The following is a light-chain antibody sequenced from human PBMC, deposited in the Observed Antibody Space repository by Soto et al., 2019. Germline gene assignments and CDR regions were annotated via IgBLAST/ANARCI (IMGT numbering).Light chain of an antibody. CDR2: EGS. CDR1: SSDVGSDNL. Sequence: QSVLTQPASVSGSPGQSITISCTGTSSDVGSDNLVSWYQQHPGKAPKLMIYEGSKRPSGVSNRFSGSKSGNRASLTISGLQAEDEADYYCCSFAGSSTVVFGRGTKVTAL. CDR3: CSFAGSSTVV. V-gene: IGLV2-23*01. J-gene: IGLJ2*01.